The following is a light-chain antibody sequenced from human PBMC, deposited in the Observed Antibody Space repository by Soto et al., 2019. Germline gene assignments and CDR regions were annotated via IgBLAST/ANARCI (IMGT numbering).Light chain of an antibody. CDR1: SSDVGGYNY. CDR3: ILYTSSSTLV. Sequence: QSALTQPASVSGSPGQSITISCTGTSSDVGGYNYVSWYQHQPGKAPKLMFYGVNNRPSGVSNRFSASKSGNTASLTISGLQAEDEADYYCILYTSSSTLVFGGGTKVNVL. J-gene: IGLJ2*01. V-gene: IGLV2-14*03. CDR2: GVN.